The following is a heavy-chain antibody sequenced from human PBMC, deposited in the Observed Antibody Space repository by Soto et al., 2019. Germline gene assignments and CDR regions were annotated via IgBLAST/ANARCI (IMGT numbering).Heavy chain of an antibody. CDR2: IIPIFHTG. Sequence: QVQLVQCGAEVKKPGSSVKVSCEASGGTSISYAISWVRQAPGQGLEWMGGIIPIFHTGKYAQKYQGRVTITADQSTSTAYMELSSLRSEDTAVYYCASSSSWWGPFDYWGQGSLVTVSS. CDR1: GGTSISYA. J-gene: IGHJ4*02. CDR3: ASSSSWWGPFDY. D-gene: IGHD6-13*01. V-gene: IGHV1-69*12.